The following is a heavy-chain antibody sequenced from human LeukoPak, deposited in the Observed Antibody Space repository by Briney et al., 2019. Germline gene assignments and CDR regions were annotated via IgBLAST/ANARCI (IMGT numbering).Heavy chain of an antibody. CDR3: AKDIDFWSGYSSYY. V-gene: IGHV3-30*18. Sequence: GRSLRLSCAGSGFTFSSYGRHWVRQAPGKGLEWVAVISYDGSNKYYADSVKGRFTTPRDNSKTTLYLQMNSLRADDTAVYYCAKDIDFWSGYSSYYWGQGTLVTVSS. CDR1: GFTFSSYG. J-gene: IGHJ4*02. D-gene: IGHD3-3*01. CDR2: ISYDGSNK.